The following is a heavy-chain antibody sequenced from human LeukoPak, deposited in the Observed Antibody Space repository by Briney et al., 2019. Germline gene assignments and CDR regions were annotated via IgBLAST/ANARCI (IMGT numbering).Heavy chain of an antibody. V-gene: IGHV3-64D*06. Sequence: GGSLTLSCSASGFTFSSFAMHWVRHAPVKGLEYISAITTNGGSTYYVDSVRGRFTISRDNSKNTVYLQLSSLRAEDTAVYYCVKVAAAGIGAFDIRGQGTMVTVSS. CDR3: VKVAAAGIGAFDI. D-gene: IGHD6-13*01. J-gene: IGHJ3*02. CDR1: GFTFSSFA. CDR2: ITTNGGST.